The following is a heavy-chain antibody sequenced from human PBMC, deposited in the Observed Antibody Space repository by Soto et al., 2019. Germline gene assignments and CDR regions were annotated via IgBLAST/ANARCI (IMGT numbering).Heavy chain of an antibody. CDR2: INSDGSTT. J-gene: IGHJ4*02. D-gene: IGHD4-17*01. CDR3: ASAKIGDYFQVY. V-gene: IGHV3-74*01. CDR1: GFTFSGYW. Sequence: GGSLRLPCAVSGFTFSGYWMHWVLQAPGKGLVWVTRINSDGSTTSYADSVKGRFTISRDNAKNTLYLQMDSLRAEDTAVYFCASAKIGDYFQVYWGQGTLVTVSS.